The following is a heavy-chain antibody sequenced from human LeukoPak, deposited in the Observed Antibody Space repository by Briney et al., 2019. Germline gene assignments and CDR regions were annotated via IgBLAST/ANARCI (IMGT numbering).Heavy chain of an antibody. CDR3: ARVTGHYDFWSGYYPLDYYYYMDV. CDR2: IYYSGST. D-gene: IGHD3-3*01. V-gene: IGHV4-39*07. CDR1: GGSISSTNYY. Sequence: SETLSLTCTVSGGSISSTNYYWGWIRQPPGKGLEWIGNIYYSGSTYYNPSLKSRVTISVDTSKNQFSLKLSSVTAADTAVYYCARVTGHYDFWSGYYPLDYYYYMDVWGKGTTVTVSS. J-gene: IGHJ6*03.